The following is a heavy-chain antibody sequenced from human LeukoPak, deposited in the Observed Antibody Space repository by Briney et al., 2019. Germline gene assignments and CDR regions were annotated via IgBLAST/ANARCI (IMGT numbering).Heavy chain of an antibody. CDR3: AHRLWDQSGDYSQGWFDS. Sequence: SGPTLVNPTQTLTLTCTFSGFSLSTSGVGVGWIRQSARKALEWLTLIYWNEYRRYSPFLKSKLTITRDTSKNQVVLTMTIMDPVDTGTYSCAHRLWDQSGDYSQGWFDSWGQGTLVTVSS. V-gene: IGHV2-5*01. CDR2: IYWNEYR. CDR1: GFSLSTSGVG. D-gene: IGHD4-17*01. J-gene: IGHJ5*01.